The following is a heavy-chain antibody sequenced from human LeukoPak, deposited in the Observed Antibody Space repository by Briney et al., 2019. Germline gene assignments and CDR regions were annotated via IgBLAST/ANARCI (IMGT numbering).Heavy chain of an antibody. J-gene: IGHJ6*02. Sequence: SQTLSLTCTVSGGSISSGDYYWRWIRQPPGKGLEWIGYIYYSGSTYYNPSLRSRVTISVDTSKNQFSLKLSSVTAADTAVYYCARDRGGSSTSFYYYGMDVWGQGTTVTVSS. CDR3: ARDRGGSSTSFYYYGMDV. CDR1: GGSISSGDYY. D-gene: IGHD2-2*01. V-gene: IGHV4-30-4*01. CDR2: IYYSGST.